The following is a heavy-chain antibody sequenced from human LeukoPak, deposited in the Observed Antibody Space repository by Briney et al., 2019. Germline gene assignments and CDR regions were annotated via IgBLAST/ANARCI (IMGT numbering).Heavy chain of an antibody. V-gene: IGHV4-59*12. CDR3: ARLSLDIVVVVAADLDAFDI. J-gene: IGHJ3*02. CDR1: GGSISSYY. CDR2: IYYSGST. D-gene: IGHD2-15*01. Sequence: PSETLSLTCTVSGGSISSYYWSWIRQPPGKGLEWIGYIYYSGSTNYNPSLKSRVTISVDTSKNQFSLKLSSVTAADTAVYYCARLSLDIVVVVAADLDAFDIWGQGTMVTVSS.